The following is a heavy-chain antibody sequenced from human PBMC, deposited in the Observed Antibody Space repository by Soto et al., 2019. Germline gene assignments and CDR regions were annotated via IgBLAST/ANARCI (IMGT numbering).Heavy chain of an antibody. CDR1: GGSISSNGRY. CDR3: ARLGSSGWYQGSYLDS. V-gene: IGHV4-39*01. Sequence: QLQESGPGRVKPSETLSLTCTVSGGSISSNGRYWGWIRQPPGKGLGWIASINYSGSTYHNPSLKSRVTISVDTSKNQFSLRLSSVTAADTAVYYCARLGSSGWYQGSYLDSWGQGSLVTASS. CDR2: INYSGST. J-gene: IGHJ4*02. D-gene: IGHD6-19*01.